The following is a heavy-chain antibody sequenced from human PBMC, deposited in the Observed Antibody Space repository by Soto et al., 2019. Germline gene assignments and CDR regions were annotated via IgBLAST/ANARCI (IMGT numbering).Heavy chain of an antibody. J-gene: IGHJ4*02. CDR3: ARDPNPGIAAAGTIVY. V-gene: IGHV3-7*01. CDR2: IKKDGSEK. D-gene: IGHD6-13*01. Sequence: GGSLRLSCACSGFTFSFYWMSWARQAPGKGLEWVASIKKDGSEKYYVDSVKGRFTISRDNAKNSLDLQMNNLRAEDTAVYYCARDPNPGIAAAGTIVYWGQGTLVTVSS. CDR1: GFTFSFYW.